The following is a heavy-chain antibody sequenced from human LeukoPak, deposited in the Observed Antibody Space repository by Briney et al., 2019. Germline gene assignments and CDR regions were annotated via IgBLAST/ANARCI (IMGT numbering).Heavy chain of an antibody. CDR3: ARTRSGCSTTNCYPYDMDV. D-gene: IGHD2-2*01. CDR2: IIPVFGAA. V-gene: IGHV1-69*13. J-gene: IGHJ6*02. CDR1: GGTFSSYA. Sequence: SVKVSCKASGGTFSSYAVSWVRQAPGQGLEWLGGIIPVFGAANYAQRFQGRLTVTADESTNTAYMDLSGLTSEDTGVYYCARTRSGCSTTNCYPYDMDVWGQGTTVTVSS.